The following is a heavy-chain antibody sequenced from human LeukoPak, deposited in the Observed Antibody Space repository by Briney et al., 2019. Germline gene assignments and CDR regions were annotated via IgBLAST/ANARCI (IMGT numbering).Heavy chain of an antibody. CDR3: AREACSGGSCYSGY. V-gene: IGHV3-7*01. J-gene: IGHJ4*02. D-gene: IGHD2-15*01. CDR2: INQDGRDK. CDR1: GFTFSSDW. Sequence: GGSLRLSCAASGFTFSSDWMSWVRQAPGKGLEWVANINQDGRDKSYVDSVRGRFTISRDNAKNSLYLQMNSLRAEDTAVYYCAREACSGGSCYSGYWGQGTLVTVSS.